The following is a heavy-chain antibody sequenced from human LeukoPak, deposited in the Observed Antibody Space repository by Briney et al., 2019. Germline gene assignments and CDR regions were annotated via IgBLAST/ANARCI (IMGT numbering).Heavy chain of an antibody. J-gene: IGHJ4*02. V-gene: IGHV3-48*01. Sequence: GGSLRLSCAASGFTFSSYSMNWVRQAPGKGLEWVSYISSSSSTIYYADSVKGRFTISRDNAKNSLYLQMNSLRAEDTAFYYCAKVGGSGSYYNEFDYWGQGTLDTVSS. D-gene: IGHD3-10*01. CDR1: GFTFSSYS. CDR2: ISSSSSTI. CDR3: AKVGGSGSYYNEFDY.